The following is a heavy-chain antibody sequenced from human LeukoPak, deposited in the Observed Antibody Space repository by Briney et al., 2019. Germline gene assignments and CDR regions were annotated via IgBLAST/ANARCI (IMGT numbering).Heavy chain of an antibody. CDR2: IYSGGTI. V-gene: IGHV3-66*01. CDR1: GFTVSSNH. CDR3: ARDGENHYYDY. D-gene: IGHD7-27*01. J-gene: IGHJ4*02. Sequence: GGSLRLSCAASGFTVSSNHMSWVRQAPGKGLEWVSIIYSGGTIYYADSVKGRFTISRDNSKNTVYLEMNSLRAEDTAVYYCARDGENHYYDYWGQGTLVTVST.